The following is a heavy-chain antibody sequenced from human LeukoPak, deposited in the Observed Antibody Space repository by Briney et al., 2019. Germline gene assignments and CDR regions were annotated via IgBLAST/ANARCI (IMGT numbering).Heavy chain of an antibody. CDR3: ARALGYYDFWSGYHHGGYYFDN. CDR1: GYSISSGYY. CDR2: IYHGGST. V-gene: IGHV4-38-2*02. Sequence: PSETLSLTCTVSGYSISSGYYWGWIRQPPGKGLEWIGSIYHGGSTYYNPSLKSRVTISVDTSKNQFSLKLKSVTAADTAVYYCARALGYYDFWSGYHHGGYYFDNWGQGTLVTVSS. D-gene: IGHD3-3*01. J-gene: IGHJ4*02.